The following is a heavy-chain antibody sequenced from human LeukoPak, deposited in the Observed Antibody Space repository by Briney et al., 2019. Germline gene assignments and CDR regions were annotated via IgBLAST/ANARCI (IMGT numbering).Heavy chain of an antibody. Sequence: GASVKVSCKASGGTFSSYAISWVRQAPGQGLEWMGGIIPIFGTANYAQKFQGRVTITADESTSTAYVELSSLRSEDTAVYYCASAAAAGKYSSYFDYWGQGTLVTVSS. CDR2: IIPIFGTA. V-gene: IGHV1-69*13. CDR1: GGTFSSYA. J-gene: IGHJ4*02. CDR3: ASAAAAGKYSSYFDY. D-gene: IGHD6-13*01.